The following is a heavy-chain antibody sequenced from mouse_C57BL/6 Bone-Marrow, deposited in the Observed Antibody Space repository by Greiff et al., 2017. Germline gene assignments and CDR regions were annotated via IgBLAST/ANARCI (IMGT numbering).Heavy chain of an antibody. V-gene: IGHV1-55*01. CDR1: GYTFTRYW. Sequence: VQLQQPGAELVKPGASVKMSCKASGYTFTRYWITWVKQRPGQGLEWIGDIYPGSGSTNYNEKFKSKATLTVDTSSSTAYMQLSSLTSEDSAVYYCARGGYSNSYAMDYWGQGTSVTVSS. CDR2: IYPGSGST. D-gene: IGHD2-5*01. J-gene: IGHJ4*01. CDR3: ARGGYSNSYAMDY.